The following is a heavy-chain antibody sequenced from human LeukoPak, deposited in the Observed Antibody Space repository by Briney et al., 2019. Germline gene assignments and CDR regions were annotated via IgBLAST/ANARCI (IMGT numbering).Heavy chain of an antibody. D-gene: IGHD3-9*01. CDR1: GGSISSGGYY. V-gene: IGHV4-31*03. J-gene: IGHJ4*02. CDR3: ASSPPILTGYSFDY. CDR2: IYYSGST. Sequence: PSGTLSLTCTVSGGSISSGGYYWSWIPQHPGKGLQWIGYIYYSGSTYYNPSLKSRVTISVDTYKNQFSLKLSSVTAADTAVYYCASSPPILTGYSFDYWGQGTLVTVSS.